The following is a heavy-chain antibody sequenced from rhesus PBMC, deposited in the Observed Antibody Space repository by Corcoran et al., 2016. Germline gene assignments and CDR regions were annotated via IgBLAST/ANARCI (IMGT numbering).Heavy chain of an antibody. CDR2: IFCGII. CDR1: GVTVSGYW. CDR3: TWPYSSWSGAEYFEF. D-gene: IGHD6-13*01. J-gene: IGHJ1*01. Sequence: EVQLAESGGGLVQPGGSLRLACAASGVTVSGYWMGWVRQAAGKGLGWLSGIFCGIIYSENAVKGRLTSARDNAKSAEYLHMTRLNAEDTAVYYCTWPYSSWSGAEYFEFWGQGALVTVSS. V-gene: IGHV3-11*01.